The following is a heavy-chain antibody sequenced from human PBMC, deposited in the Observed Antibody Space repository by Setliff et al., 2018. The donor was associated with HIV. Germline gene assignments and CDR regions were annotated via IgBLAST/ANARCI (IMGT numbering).Heavy chain of an antibody. V-gene: IGHV1-2*02. D-gene: IGHD5-18*01. Sequence: ASVKVSCKTSGYTFSAHYIHWVRQAPGQGLEWMGWIDPNSGGTGSAQKFQGRVTMTRDISTAYMELSRLRYDDTAVYYCARDPSGNSYGYYFDLWGQGVLVTVSS. CDR2: IDPNSGGT. CDR1: GYTFSAHY. CDR3: ARDPSGNSYGYYFDL. J-gene: IGHJ4*02.